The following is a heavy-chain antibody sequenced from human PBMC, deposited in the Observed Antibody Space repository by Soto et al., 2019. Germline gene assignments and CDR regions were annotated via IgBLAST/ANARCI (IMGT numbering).Heavy chain of an antibody. Sequence: GGSLRLSCAASGFTFSSYGMHWVRQAPGKGLEWVAVISYDGSNKYYADSVKGRFTISRDNSKNTLYLQMNSLRAEDTAVYYCARVALSRLEAGYYYDSSGYSLFDYWGQGTLVTVSS. D-gene: IGHD3-22*01. CDR1: GFTFSSYG. J-gene: IGHJ4*02. V-gene: IGHV3-30*03. CDR3: ARVALSRLEAGYYYDSSGYSLFDY. CDR2: ISYDGSNK.